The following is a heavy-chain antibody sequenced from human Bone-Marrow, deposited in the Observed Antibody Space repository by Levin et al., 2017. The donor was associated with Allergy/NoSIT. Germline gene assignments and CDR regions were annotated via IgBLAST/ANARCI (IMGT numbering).Heavy chain of an antibody. V-gene: IGHV4-30-4*01. CDR1: GGSISSGDYY. CDR3: ARATHFGAGLPIAFDI. J-gene: IGHJ3*02. CDR2: IYYSGST. Sequence: SETLSLTCTVSGGSISSGDYYWSWIRQPPGKGLEWIGYIYYSGSTYYNPSLKSRVTISVDTSKNQFSLKLSSVTAADTAVYYCARATHFGAGLPIAFDIWGQGTMVTVSS. D-gene: IGHD3-3*01.